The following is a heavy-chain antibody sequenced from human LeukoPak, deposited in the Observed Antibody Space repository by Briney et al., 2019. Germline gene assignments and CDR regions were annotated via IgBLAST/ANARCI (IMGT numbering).Heavy chain of an antibody. CDR2: ISYDGSNK. CDR1: GFTFSSYA. J-gene: IGHJ6*02. D-gene: IGHD4-17*01. Sequence: PGRSLRLSCAASGFTFSSYAMHWVRQAPGKGLEWVAVISYDGSNKYYADSVKGRFTISRDNSKNTLYLQMNSLRAEDTAVYYCARDLTVTTGYYYYGMDVWGQGTTVTVSS. V-gene: IGHV3-30-3*01. CDR3: ARDLTVTTGYYYYGMDV.